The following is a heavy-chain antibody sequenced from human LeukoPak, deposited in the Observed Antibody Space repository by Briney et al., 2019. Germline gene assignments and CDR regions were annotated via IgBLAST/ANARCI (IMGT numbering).Heavy chain of an antibody. CDR2: ISGSGGST. V-gene: IGHV3-23*01. CDR3: AKDTTGFGEFNYYYYGMDV. CDR1: GFTFSSYA. D-gene: IGHD3-10*01. Sequence: PGGSLRLSCAASGFTFSSYAMSWVRQAPGKGLEWVSAISGSGGSTYYADSVKGRFTISRDNSKNTLYLQMNSLRADDTAVYYCAKDTTGFGEFNYYYYGMDVWGQGTTVTVSS. J-gene: IGHJ6*02.